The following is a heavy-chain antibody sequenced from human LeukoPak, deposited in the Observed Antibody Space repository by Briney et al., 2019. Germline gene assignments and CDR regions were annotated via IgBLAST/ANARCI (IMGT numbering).Heavy chain of an antibody. D-gene: IGHD3-10*01. Sequence: SETLSLTCAVSGGSISSNSYYWGWIRQPPGKGLEWIGSIYFSGSTYYNPSLKSRVTISVDTSKNQFSLKLSSVTAADTAVYYCARVWVWFGELFSHNYFMDVWGKGTTVTVSS. CDR2: IYFSGST. V-gene: IGHV4-39*01. J-gene: IGHJ6*03. CDR3: ARVWVWFGELFSHNYFMDV. CDR1: GGSISSNSYY.